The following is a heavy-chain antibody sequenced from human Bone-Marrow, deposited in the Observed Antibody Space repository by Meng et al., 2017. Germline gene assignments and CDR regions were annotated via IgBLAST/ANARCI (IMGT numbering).Heavy chain of an antibody. V-gene: IGHV3-33*01. CDR3: ARDDYEGRGFDY. J-gene: IGHJ4*02. Sequence: GESLKISCAASGFTFSSYGMHWVRQAPGKGLEWVAVIWYDGSNKYYADSVKGRFTISRDNSKNTLCLQMNSLRAEDTAVYYCARDDYEGRGFDYWGQGTLVTVSS. CDR1: GFTFSSYG. D-gene: IGHD4-17*01. CDR2: IWYDGSNK.